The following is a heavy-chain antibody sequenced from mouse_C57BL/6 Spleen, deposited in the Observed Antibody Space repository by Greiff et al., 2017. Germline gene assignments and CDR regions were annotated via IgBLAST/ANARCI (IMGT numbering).Heavy chain of an antibody. CDR3: ARWGYYYGSSPFDY. J-gene: IGHJ2*01. Sequence: VQLQQPGAELVKPGASVKLSCKASGYTFTSYWMHWVKQRPGQGLEWIGMIHPNSGSTNYNEKFKSKATLTVDKSSSTAYMQLSSLTSEDSAVYYCARWGYYYGSSPFDYWGQGTTLTVSS. CDR2: IHPNSGST. D-gene: IGHD1-1*01. V-gene: IGHV1-64*01. CDR1: GYTFTSYW.